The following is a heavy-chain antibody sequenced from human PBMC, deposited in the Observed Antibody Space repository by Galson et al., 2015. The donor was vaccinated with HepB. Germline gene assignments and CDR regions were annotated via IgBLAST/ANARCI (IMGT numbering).Heavy chain of an antibody. Sequence: SVKVSCKASGYTFTDYYMHWVRQAPGQGLEWMGCINPNSGGTEYAQNFQGRVTMTRDTSISTAYMELSRLRSEDTAMYYCARSIWFYFESGAPGTPGYAYDIWGQGTMVTVSS. CDR3: ARSIWFYFESGAPGTPGYAYDI. V-gene: IGHV1-2*02. CDR1: GYTFTDYY. D-gene: IGHD3-10*01. CDR2: INPNSGGT. J-gene: IGHJ3*02.